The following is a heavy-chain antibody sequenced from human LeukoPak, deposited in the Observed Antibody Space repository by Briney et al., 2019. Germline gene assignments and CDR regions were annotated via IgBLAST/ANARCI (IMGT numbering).Heavy chain of an antibody. D-gene: IGHD3-22*01. Sequence: SVKVSCKASGGTLSSYAISWVRQAPGQGLEWMGRTIPSLGIANYAQKFQGRVTITADKSTSTAYMELSSLRSEDTAVYYCARAYYYDSSGYYYVSGSVFDYWGQGTLVTVSS. CDR3: ARAYYYDSSGYYYVSGSVFDY. V-gene: IGHV1-69*04. CDR1: GGTLSSYA. J-gene: IGHJ4*02. CDR2: TIPSLGIA.